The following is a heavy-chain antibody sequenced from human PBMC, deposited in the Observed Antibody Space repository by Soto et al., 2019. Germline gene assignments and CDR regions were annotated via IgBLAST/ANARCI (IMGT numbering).Heavy chain of an antibody. D-gene: IGHD1-26*01. CDR3: AREGVVGATGEDDNWFDP. CDR2: IWYDGSNK. Sequence: GGSLRLSCAASGFTFSSYGMHWVRQAPGKGLEWVAVIWYDGSNKYYADSVKGRFTISRDNSKNTLYLQMNSLRAEDTAVYYCAREGVVGATGEDDNWFDPWGQGTLVTVSS. J-gene: IGHJ5*02. V-gene: IGHV3-33*01. CDR1: GFTFSSYG.